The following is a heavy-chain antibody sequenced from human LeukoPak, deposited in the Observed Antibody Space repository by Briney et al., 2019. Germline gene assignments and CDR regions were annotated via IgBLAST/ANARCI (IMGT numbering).Heavy chain of an antibody. D-gene: IGHD3-16*01. CDR3: ARGDTRLGGAFDV. Sequence: GGSLRLSCAASGFNLRSFAIHWVRQAPGKGLEYVSATSGDGGTTFCASSLQGRCTISRDNSNQMVYLQLGGLKIEDMGLYYCARGDTRLGGAFDVWGQGTMVTVS. CDR1: GFNLRSFA. V-gene: IGHV3-64*01. CDR2: TSGDGGTT. J-gene: IGHJ3*01.